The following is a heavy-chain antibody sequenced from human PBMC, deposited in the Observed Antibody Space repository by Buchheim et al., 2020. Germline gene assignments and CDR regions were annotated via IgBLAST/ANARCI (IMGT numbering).Heavy chain of an antibody. CDR2: IYWDDDK. V-gene: IGHV2-5*02. J-gene: IGHJ4*02. Sequence: QITLKESGPTLVKSTQTLTLTCTFSGFSLSTGGVGVGWIRQSPGKALELLALIYWDDDKRYSPSLRSRLTILKDTSKNQVVLIMTNMDPVDTATYYCAHRGLSAGYSSGWDGGYFDAWGQGTL. D-gene: IGHD6-19*01. CDR1: GFSLSTGGVG. CDR3: AHRGLSAGYSSGWDGGYFDA.